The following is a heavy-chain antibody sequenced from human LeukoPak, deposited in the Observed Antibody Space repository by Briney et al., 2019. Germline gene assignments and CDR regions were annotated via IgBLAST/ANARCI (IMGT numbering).Heavy chain of an antibody. CDR3: PRGGDGGYNAFDI. CDR1: GCSSTSYR. CDR2: ISANNGTT. D-gene: IGHD3-22*01. V-gene: IGHV1-18*01. J-gene: IGHJ3*02. Sequence: ASVKVSCKASGCSSTSYRISWLRQAPGQGLEWMGWISANNGTTNYAQKPPGRVTTTTYTCPSTAYMELSRLGPDDTAAYYCPRGGDGGYNAFDIWGQGTIVTVSS.